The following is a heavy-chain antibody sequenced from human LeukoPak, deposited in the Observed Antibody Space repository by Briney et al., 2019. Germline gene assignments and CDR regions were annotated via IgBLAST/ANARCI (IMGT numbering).Heavy chain of an antibody. D-gene: IGHD6-19*01. CDR3: ARVAVAGPAGWFDS. J-gene: IGHJ5*01. CDR2: ISSTSAYI. V-gene: IGHV3-21*04. CDR1: GFALRSYS. Sequence: GGSLRLSCAASGFALRSYSVTWVRQAPGKGLEWVSSISSTSAYIYYAESVKGRFSISRDNVDNVVHLQMSSLRNEDTAFYYCARVAVAGPAGWFDSWGQGTLVTVSS.